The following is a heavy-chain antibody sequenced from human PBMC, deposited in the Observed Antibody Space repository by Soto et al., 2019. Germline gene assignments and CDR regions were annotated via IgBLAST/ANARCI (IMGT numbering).Heavy chain of an antibody. CDR2: ISGSGGST. D-gene: IGHD2-2*01. V-gene: IGHV3-23*01. Sequence: GGSLRLSCAASGFTFSSYAMSWVRQAPGKGLEWVSAISGSGGSTYYADSVKGRFTISRDNSKNTLYLQMNSLRAEDTAVYYCAKDFFSYSSTSCYVWAETGLLVGPVHDAFDIWGQGTMVTVSS. CDR1: GFTFSSYA. J-gene: IGHJ3*02. CDR3: AKDFFSYSSTSCYVWAETGLLVGPVHDAFDI.